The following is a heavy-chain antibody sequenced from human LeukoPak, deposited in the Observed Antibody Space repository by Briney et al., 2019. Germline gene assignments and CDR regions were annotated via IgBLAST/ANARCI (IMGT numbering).Heavy chain of an antibody. Sequence: GASVKVSCKASGYTFTGYYMHWVRQAPGQGLEWMGWINPNSGGTNYAQKFQGRVTMTRDTSISTAYMELSRLRSDDTAVYYCARDLYYDSSGYSTYYFDYWGQGTLVTVSS. V-gene: IGHV1-2*02. CDR1: GYTFTGYY. CDR2: INPNSGGT. J-gene: IGHJ4*02. CDR3: ARDLYYDSSGYSTYYFDY. D-gene: IGHD3-22*01.